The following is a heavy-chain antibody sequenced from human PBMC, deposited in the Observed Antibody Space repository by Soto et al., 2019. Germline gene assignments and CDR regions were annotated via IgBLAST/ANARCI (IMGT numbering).Heavy chain of an antibody. J-gene: IGHJ4*02. Sequence: QVQLQESGPGLVKPSQTLSLTCTVSGGSISSGGYYWSWIRQHPGKVLEWIGYIYYSGSTYYNPSLKSRVTISVDTSKNQFSLKLSSVTAEDTAVYYCASSSTSANYFDYWGQGTLVTVSS. CDR1: GGSISSGGYY. CDR3: ASSSTSANYFDY. CDR2: IYYSGST. D-gene: IGHD2-2*01. V-gene: IGHV4-31*03.